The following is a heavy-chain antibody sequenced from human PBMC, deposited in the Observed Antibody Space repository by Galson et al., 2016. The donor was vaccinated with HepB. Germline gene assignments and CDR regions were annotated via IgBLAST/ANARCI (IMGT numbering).Heavy chain of an antibody. J-gene: IGHJ4*02. D-gene: IGHD2-8*01. CDR1: GFTVSNNY. Sequence: SLRLSCAASGFTVSNNYMRWLRQAPGKGLEWVSAITGSGGNTFYEASVKGRFTISRDNSQKMLYLQMNSLRGEDTAVYYCATGGGYCTNDNCYVHFESWGQGTLVTVSS. V-gene: IGHV3-23*01. CDR2: ITGSGGNT. CDR3: ATGGGYCTNDNCYVHFES.